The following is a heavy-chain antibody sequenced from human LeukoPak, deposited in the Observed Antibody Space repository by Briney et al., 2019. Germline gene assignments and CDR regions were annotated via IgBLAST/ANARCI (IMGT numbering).Heavy chain of an antibody. CDR3: ARVQGRYSYGSGFDY. Sequence: PGRSLRLSCAASGFTFSSYAMHWVRQAPGKGLEWVAVISYDGSNKYYADSVKGRFTISRDNSKNTLYLQMYSLRAEDTAVYYCARVQGRYSYGSGFDYWGQGTLVTVSS. V-gene: IGHV3-30*04. CDR2: ISYDGSNK. CDR1: GFTFSSYA. D-gene: IGHD5-18*01. J-gene: IGHJ4*02.